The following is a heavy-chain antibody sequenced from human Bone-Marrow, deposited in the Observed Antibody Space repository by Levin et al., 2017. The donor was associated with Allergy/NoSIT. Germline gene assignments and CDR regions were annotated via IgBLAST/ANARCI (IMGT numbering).Heavy chain of an antibody. J-gene: IGHJ3*02. Sequence: SPTLSLTCTVSGGSISSYYWSWLRQPPGKGLEWIGYIYYSGSTNYNPSLKSRVTISVDTSKNQFSLKLSSVTAADTAVYYCARLPTMVRGFSHLWPFDIWGQGTMVTVSS. CDR1: GGSISSYY. V-gene: IGHV4-59*08. D-gene: IGHD3-10*01. CDR2: IYYSGST. CDR3: ARLPTMVRGFSHLWPFDI.